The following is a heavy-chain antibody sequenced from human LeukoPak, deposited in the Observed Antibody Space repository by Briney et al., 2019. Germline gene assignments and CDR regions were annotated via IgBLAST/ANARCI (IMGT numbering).Heavy chain of an antibody. CDR3: ARGGSLGYLLNAFDI. CDR1: GFTFSNYE. CDR2: ISASGNTI. D-gene: IGHD3-3*01. V-gene: IGHV3-48*03. J-gene: IGHJ3*02. Sequence: GGSLRLSCAASGFTFSNYEMDWVRQAPGKGLEWVSYISASGNTIYADSVRGRFTISRDNAKKSLSLQMNSLRAEDTAVYYCARGGSLGYLLNAFDIWGQGTMVTV.